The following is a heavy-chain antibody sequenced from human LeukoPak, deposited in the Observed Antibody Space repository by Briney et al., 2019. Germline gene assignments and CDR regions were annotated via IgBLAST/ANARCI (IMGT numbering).Heavy chain of an antibody. CDR2: IYHSGST. CDR3: ARGPYSYDSSGAFDI. D-gene: IGHD3-22*01. V-gene: IGHV4-38-2*02. J-gene: IGHJ3*02. Sequence: SETLSLTCTVSGYSISSSYYWGWSRQPPGKGLEWIGSIYHSGSTYYNPSLKSRVTISVDTSKNQFSLKLSSVTAADTAVYFCARGPYSYDSSGAFDIWGQGTMVTVSS. CDR1: GYSISSSYY.